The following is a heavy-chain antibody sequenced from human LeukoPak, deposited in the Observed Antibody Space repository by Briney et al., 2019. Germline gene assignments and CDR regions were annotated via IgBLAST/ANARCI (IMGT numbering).Heavy chain of an antibody. CDR3: ARDGLFGVDV. CDR2: IYYSGST. Sequence: PLQTLSLTCTVSGGSISSGGYYWSWIRQHSGKGLEWIGYIYYSGSTYYNPSLKSRVTISVDASKNQFSLKLSSVTAADTAVYYCARDGLFGVDVWGQGTTVTVSS. D-gene: IGHD3-3*01. J-gene: IGHJ6*02. V-gene: IGHV4-31*03. CDR1: GGSISSGGYY.